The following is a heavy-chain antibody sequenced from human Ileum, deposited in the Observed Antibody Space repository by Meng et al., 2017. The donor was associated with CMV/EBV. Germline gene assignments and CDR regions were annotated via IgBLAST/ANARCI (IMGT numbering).Heavy chain of an antibody. CDR1: GFTFSSYA. CDR2: ISGSGGST. CDR3: AKIHLARGTLAMDV. J-gene: IGHJ6*02. D-gene: IGHD1-1*01. V-gene: IGHV3-23*01. Sequence: GGSLRLSCAASGFTFSSYAMSWVRQAPGKGLEWVSAISGSGGSTYYADSVKGRFTISRDNSKNTLYLQMNSLRAEDTAVYYCAKIHLARGTLAMDVWGQGTTVTVSS.